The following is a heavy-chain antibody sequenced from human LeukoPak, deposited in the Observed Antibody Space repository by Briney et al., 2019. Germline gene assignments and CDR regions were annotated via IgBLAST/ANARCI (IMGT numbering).Heavy chain of an antibody. D-gene: IGHD2-2*01. CDR2: ISYDGSNK. CDR1: GFTFSSYA. CDR3: AREGCSSTSCYYSHYWYFDL. V-gene: IGHV3-30-3*01. J-gene: IGHJ2*01. Sequence: GGSLRLSCAASGFTFSSYAMHWVRQAPGKGLEWVAVISYDGSNKYYADSVKGRFTISRDNSKNTLYLQMNSLRAEDTAVYYCAREGCSSTSCYYSHYWYFDLWGRGTLVTVSS.